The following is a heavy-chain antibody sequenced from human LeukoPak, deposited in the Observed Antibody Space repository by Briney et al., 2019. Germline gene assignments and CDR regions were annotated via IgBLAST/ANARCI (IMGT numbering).Heavy chain of an antibody. J-gene: IGHJ4*02. CDR2: IIPIFGTA. V-gene: IGHV1-69*13. D-gene: IGHD3-10*01. CDR1: GGTFSSYA. CDR3: ARAPHYYGSGSYYHFDY. Sequence: GASVKVSCKASGGTFSSYAISWVRQAPGQGLEWMGGIIPIFGTANYAQKFQGRVTITADESTSTAYMELSSLRSEDTAVYYCARAPHYYGSGSYYHFDYWGQGTLVTVSS.